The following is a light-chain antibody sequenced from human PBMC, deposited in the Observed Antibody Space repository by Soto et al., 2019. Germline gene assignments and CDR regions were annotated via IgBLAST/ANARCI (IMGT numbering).Light chain of an antibody. CDR1: QSIGNS. CDR2: DAF. CDR3: RQRYNSPLT. V-gene: IGKV3-11*01. J-gene: IGKJ4*01. Sequence: TVLTQSPATLSLSPGERATLSCKASQSIGNSLGWFQQKPGQAPRLLIDDAFNRATGIPARFTGSGSGSDFTITISSLEPEDFGDYYCRQRYNSPLTFGGGTKVEIK.